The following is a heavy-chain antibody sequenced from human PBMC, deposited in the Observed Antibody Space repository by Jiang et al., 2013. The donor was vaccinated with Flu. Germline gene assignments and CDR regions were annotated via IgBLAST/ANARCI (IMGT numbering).Heavy chain of an antibody. J-gene: IGHJ4*02. CDR3: ASLLPQGGYFDY. Sequence: LKSRVTISVDTSKNQXSLKLSSVTAADTAVYYCASLLPQGGYFDYWGQGTLVTVSS. V-gene: IGHV4-30-2*04. D-gene: IGHD1-26*01.